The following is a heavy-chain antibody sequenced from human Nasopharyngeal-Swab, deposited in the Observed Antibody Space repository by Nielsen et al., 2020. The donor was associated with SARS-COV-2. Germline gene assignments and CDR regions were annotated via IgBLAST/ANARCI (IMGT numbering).Heavy chain of an antibody. V-gene: IGHV3-33*01. Sequence: GESLKISCAASGFTFSSYGMHWVRQAPGKGLEWVAVIWYDGSNKYYADSVKGRFTVSRDNSKNTLYLQMNSLRAEDTAVYYCARDLGYGSGSYFQSYYYGMDVWGQGTTVTVSS. CDR3: ARDLGYGSGSYFQSYYYGMDV. CDR2: IWYDGSNK. J-gene: IGHJ6*02. CDR1: GFTFSSYG. D-gene: IGHD3-10*01.